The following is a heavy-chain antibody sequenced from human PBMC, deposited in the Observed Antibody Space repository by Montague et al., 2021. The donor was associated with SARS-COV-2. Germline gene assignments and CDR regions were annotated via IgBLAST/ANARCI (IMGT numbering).Heavy chain of an antibody. CDR1: GFSRSTSGVG. J-gene: IGHJ3*02. CDR2: IYWDDDK. Sequence: PALVKPTQTLTPTCTFSGFSRSTSGVGVGWIRQPPGKALEWLIVIYWDDDKHYSPSLKSRLTITKDTSKNQVVLKMTNMDPVDTGTYYCVGGGTRPEIWGQGTRVIVSS. CDR3: VGGGTRPEI. V-gene: IGHV2-5*04. D-gene: IGHD1-14*01.